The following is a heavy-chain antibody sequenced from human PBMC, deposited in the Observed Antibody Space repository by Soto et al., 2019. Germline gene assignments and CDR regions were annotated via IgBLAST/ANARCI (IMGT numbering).Heavy chain of an antibody. J-gene: IGHJ4*02. CDR2: ISYDGSNK. CDR3: ARDFLVRITMIVVVTYYFDY. Sequence: GGSLRLSCAASGFTFSSYAMHWVRQAPGKGLEWVAVISYDGSNKYYADSVKGRFTISRDNSKNTLYLQMNSLRAEDTAVYYCARDFLVRITMIVVVTYYFDYWGQGTLVTVSS. CDR1: GFTFSSYA. D-gene: IGHD3-22*01. V-gene: IGHV3-30-3*01.